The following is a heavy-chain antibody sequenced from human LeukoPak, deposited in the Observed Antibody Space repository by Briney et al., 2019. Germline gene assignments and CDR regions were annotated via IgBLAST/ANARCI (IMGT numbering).Heavy chain of an antibody. CDR2: IYYSGST. D-gene: IGHD3-22*01. CDR3: ARAASYDSSGYYYGYYYYMDV. CDR1: GGSISSYY. Sequence: SETLSLTCTVSGGSISSYYWSWIQQPPGKGLEWIGYIYYSGSTNYNPSLKSRVTISVDTSKNQFSLKLSSVTAADTAVYYCARAASYDSSGYYYGYYYYMDVWGKGTTVTVSS. J-gene: IGHJ6*03. V-gene: IGHV4-59*01.